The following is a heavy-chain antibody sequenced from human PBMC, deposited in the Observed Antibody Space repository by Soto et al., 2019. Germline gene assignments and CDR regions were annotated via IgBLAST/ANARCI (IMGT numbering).Heavy chain of an antibody. Sequence: PTXVNPSETLTLACTVSWFSLSNARMGVSWSRQPPGKALEWLAHIFSNDEKSYSTSLKSRLTISKDTSKSQVVLTMTNMDPVDTATYYCARSRIAVAGGGAKFDYWGQGPLVTVSS. CDR1: WFSLSNARMG. V-gene: IGHV2-26*01. CDR3: ARSRIAVAGGGAKFDY. D-gene: IGHD6-19*01. J-gene: IGHJ4*02. CDR2: IFSNDEK.